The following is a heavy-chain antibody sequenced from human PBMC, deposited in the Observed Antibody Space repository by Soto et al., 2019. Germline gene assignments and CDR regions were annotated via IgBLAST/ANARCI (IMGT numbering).Heavy chain of an antibody. CDR1: GFTFSNYG. V-gene: IGHV3-23*01. J-gene: IGHJ4*02. D-gene: IGHD6-19*01. CDR3: GARTSIAAVAATDY. CDR2: ISGRGDST. Sequence: EVQLLESGGGLVQPGGSLRLSCAASGFTFSNYGMNWVRQAPGKGLGWVSAISGRGDSTFYADSRGGRFTISRDNSKNSLDLERKSRRAGDAAVYYCGARTSIAAVAATDYWGQGTLVTVSS.